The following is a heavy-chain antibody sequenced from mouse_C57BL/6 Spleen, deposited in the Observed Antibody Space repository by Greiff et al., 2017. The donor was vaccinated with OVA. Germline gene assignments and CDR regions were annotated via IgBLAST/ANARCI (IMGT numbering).Heavy chain of an antibody. D-gene: IGHD1-1*01. Sequence: VQLQQSGPELVKPGASVKIPCTASGYTFTDYNMDWVKQIHGTRLAWIGDINPNNGGTIYNQKFKGKATLTVDKSSSTAYMELRSLTSEDTAVYYCARPITTVPYWYFDVWGTGTTVTVSS. CDR1: GYTFTDYN. J-gene: IGHJ1*03. CDR3: ARPITTVPYWYFDV. CDR2: INPNNGGT. V-gene: IGHV1-18*01.